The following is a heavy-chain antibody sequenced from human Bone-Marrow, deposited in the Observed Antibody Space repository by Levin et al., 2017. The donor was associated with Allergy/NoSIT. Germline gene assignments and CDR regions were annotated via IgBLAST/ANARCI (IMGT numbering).Heavy chain of an antibody. CDR3: ARWNNNWKRAFDY. CDR2: IYHSGRT. CDR1: GDSVSNDGYY. Sequence: SETLSLTCIVSGDSVSNDGYYWSWIRQHPGKGLQWIAYIYHSGRTHYNPSLQSRVTMSVDTSTTQFSLKLSSMTAADTAVYYCARWNNNWKRAFDYWGQGTLVTVSS. D-gene: IGHD1/OR15-1a*01. V-gene: IGHV4-31*03. J-gene: IGHJ4*02.